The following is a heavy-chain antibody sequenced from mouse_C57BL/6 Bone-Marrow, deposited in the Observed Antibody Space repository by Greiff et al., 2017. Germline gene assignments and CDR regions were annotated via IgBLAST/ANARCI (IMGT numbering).Heavy chain of an antibody. CDR2: IDPSDGYT. D-gene: IGHD1-1*01. CDR1: GYTFTTYW. Sequence: QVQLQQPGAELVKPGASVKLSCKASGYTFTTYWLQWLKQRPGQGLEWIGEIDPSDGYTNYNQKFKGKATLTVDTSSSTAYMQLSSLTSEDSAVYYCARFGYYGGSYEFAYWGQGTLVTVSA. J-gene: IGHJ3*01. CDR3: ARFGYYGGSYEFAY. V-gene: IGHV1-50*01.